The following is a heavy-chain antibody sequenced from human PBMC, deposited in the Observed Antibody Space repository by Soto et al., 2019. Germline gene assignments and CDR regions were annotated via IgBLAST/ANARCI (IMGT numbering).Heavy chain of an antibody. Sequence: GGSLRLSCAASGFTFSSYEMNWVRQAPGKGLEWVSYISSSGSTIYYADSVKGRFTISRDNAKNSLYLQMNSLRAEDTAVYYCARVRYSAYGGYYFDYWGQGTLVTVSS. J-gene: IGHJ4*02. V-gene: IGHV3-48*03. CDR2: ISSSGSTI. D-gene: IGHD5-12*01. CDR1: GFTFSSYE. CDR3: ARVRYSAYGGYYFDY.